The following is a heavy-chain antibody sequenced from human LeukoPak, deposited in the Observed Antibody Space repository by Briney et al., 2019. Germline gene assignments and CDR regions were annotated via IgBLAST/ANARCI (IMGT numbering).Heavy chain of an antibody. Sequence: GASVKVSCKASGYTFTGYYMHWVRQAPGQGLEWMGWINPNSGGTNYAQKFQGRVTMTRDTSISTAYMELSRLRSDDTAVYYCARAPPDYYDSSAPPDYWGQGTLVTVSS. V-gene: IGHV1-2*02. CDR1: GYTFTGYY. CDR3: ARAPPDYYDSSAPPDY. J-gene: IGHJ4*02. CDR2: INPNSGGT. D-gene: IGHD3-22*01.